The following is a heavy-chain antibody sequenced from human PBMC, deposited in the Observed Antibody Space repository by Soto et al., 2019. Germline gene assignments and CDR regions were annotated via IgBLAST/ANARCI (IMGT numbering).Heavy chain of an antibody. CDR3: ATLGGFRGYRGDWTHMGLNF. Sequence: QVQLVQSGAEVKKPGSSVQVSCKASGGTFTTYSFIWVRQAPGQGLEWLGSVIPSIESPNYAQKFQDRVTISADESTRTAFLELSSLRSDDTAVYYCATLGGFRGYRGDWTHMGLNFWGNGTRVIVSS. D-gene: IGHD2-21*02. CDR2: VIPSIESP. V-gene: IGHV1-69*18. J-gene: IGHJ4*01. CDR1: GGTFTTYS.